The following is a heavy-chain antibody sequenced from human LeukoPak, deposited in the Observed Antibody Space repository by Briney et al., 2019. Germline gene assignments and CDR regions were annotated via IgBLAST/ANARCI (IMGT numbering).Heavy chain of an antibody. V-gene: IGHV4-39*07. CDR3: ARDAYGGNSRRGDAFDI. CDR1: GGSISSSSYY. CDR2: IYYSGST. D-gene: IGHD4-23*01. J-gene: IGHJ3*02. Sequence: PSETLSLTCTVSGGSISSSSYYWGWIRQPPGKGLEWIGSIYYSGSTYYNPSLKSRVTISVDTSKNQFSLKLSSVTAADTAVYYCARDAYGGNSRRGDAFDIWGQGTMVTVSS.